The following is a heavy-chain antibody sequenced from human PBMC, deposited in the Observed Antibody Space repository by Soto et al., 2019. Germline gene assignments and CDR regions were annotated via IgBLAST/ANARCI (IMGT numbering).Heavy chain of an antibody. D-gene: IGHD4-17*01. J-gene: IGHJ6*02. CDR3: ARAYGDYSNYYYYGMDV. CDR1: GFTLSRYR. V-gene: IGHV3-7*01. Sequence: PGGSRRRSCAASGFTLSRYRMCWVRKAPGEGLECVDNIKQDGSEKYYVDSVKGRFTIPRDNANNSLYLQMKSLRDRDTAVYYCARAYGDYSNYYYYGMDVWGQGTTVTVSS. CDR2: IKQDGSEK.